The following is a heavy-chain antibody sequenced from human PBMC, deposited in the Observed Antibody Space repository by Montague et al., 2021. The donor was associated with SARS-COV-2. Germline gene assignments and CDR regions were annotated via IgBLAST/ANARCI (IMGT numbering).Heavy chain of an antibody. V-gene: IGHV4-39*02. CDR2: IYYGGST. J-gene: IGHJ3*01. CDR1: GGSISSSNYY. CDR3: ARDKDVSGWYEDAFDV. Sequence: SETLSLTCSVSGGSISSSNYYWGWIRQPPGKGLDWIGSIYYGGSTYYNPSLKSRFTIPVDSSKNHFSLNLTSVTAADTAVYYCARDKDVSGWYEDAFDVWGPGTTVIVSS. D-gene: IGHD6-19*01.